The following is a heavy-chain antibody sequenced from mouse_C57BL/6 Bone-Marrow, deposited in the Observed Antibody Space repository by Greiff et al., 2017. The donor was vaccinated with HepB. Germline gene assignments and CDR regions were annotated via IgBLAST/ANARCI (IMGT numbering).Heavy chain of an antibody. CDR2: IRSKSSNYAT. D-gene: IGHD1-1*01. J-gene: IGHJ4*01. CDR1: GFTFNTYA. V-gene: IGHV10-3*01. Sequence: EVMLVESGGGLVQPKGSLKLSCAASGFTFNTYAMHWVRQAPGKGLEWVARIRSKSSNYATSYAGSVKDRFTISRDDSQSMLYLQMNNLKTEDTAMYDCVRDILRAAMDDWGQGTSVTVSS. CDR3: VRDILRAAMDD.